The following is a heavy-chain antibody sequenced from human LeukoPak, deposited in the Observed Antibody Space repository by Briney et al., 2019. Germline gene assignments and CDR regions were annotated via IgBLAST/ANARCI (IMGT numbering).Heavy chain of an antibody. CDR1: GYTFTSYY. D-gene: IGHD1-1*01. CDR3: ARDTTGFDP. J-gene: IGHJ5*02. CDR2: INPSGGST. V-gene: IGHV1-46*01. Sequence: ASATVFCKTSGYTFTSYYMHWVRQAPGQGLEWMGIINPSGGSTSYAQKFQGRVTMTRDTSTSTVYMELSSLRSEDTAVYYCARDTTGFDPWGQGTLVTVSS.